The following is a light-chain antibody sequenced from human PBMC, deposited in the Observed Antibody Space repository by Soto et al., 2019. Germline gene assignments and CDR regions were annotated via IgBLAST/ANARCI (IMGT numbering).Light chain of an antibody. CDR3: QQRSNWPPKVT. CDR1: QSVSSY. CDR2: DAS. J-gene: IGKJ3*01. V-gene: IGKV3-11*01. Sequence: EIVLTQSPATLSLSPGERATLSCRASQSVSSYLAWYQQKPDQAPRLLIYDASNRATGIPARFSGSGSGTDFTLTISSLEPEDFAVYYCQQRSNWPPKVTFGPGTKVDIK.